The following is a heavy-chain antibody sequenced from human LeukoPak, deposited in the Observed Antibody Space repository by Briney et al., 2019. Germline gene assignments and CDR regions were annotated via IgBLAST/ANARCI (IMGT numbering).Heavy chain of an antibody. CDR3: AKGGYGGNSYFDY. CDR2: IYSGGTT. CDR1: GFIVSSNH. Sequence: PGGSLRLSCAASGFIVSSNHMSWVRQAPGKGLEWVSVIYSGGTTYYADSVKGRFTISRDNSKNRLYLQMNSLRAEDTAVYYCAKGGYGGNSYFDYWGQGTLVTVSS. V-gene: IGHV3-66*01. D-gene: IGHD4-23*01. J-gene: IGHJ4*02.